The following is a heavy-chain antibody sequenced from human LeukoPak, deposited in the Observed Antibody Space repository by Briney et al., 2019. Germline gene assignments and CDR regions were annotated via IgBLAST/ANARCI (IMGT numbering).Heavy chain of an antibody. CDR2: INRNSGGT. CDR3: ARDLVWARYYGMDV. D-gene: IGHD3-16*01. CDR1: GYTFTGYY. Sequence: ASVKVSCKASGYTFTGYYMHWVRQAPGQGLEWMGWINRNSGGTNYAQKFQGRVAMTRDTSISTAYMELSRLRSDDTAVYYCARDLVWARYYGMDVWGQGTTVTVSS. J-gene: IGHJ6*02. V-gene: IGHV1-2*02.